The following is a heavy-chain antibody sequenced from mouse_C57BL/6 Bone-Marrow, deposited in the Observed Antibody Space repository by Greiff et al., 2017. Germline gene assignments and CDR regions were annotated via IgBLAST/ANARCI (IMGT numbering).Heavy chain of an antibody. Sequence: VQLQQSGAELARPGASVKLSCKASGYTFTSYGISWVKQRTGQGLEWIGEIYPRSGNTCYNEKFKGKATLTADKSSSTAYMELRSLTSEDSAVYFCARGGLLWYAMDYGGQGTSVTVSS. CDR2: IYPRSGNT. D-gene: IGHD2-10*01. CDR3: ARGGLLWYAMDY. V-gene: IGHV1-81*01. J-gene: IGHJ4*01. CDR1: GYTFTSYG.